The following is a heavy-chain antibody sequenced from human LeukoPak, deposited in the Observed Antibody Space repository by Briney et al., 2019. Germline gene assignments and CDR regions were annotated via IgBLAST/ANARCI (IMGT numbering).Heavy chain of an antibody. CDR2: IYYSGST. V-gene: IGHV4-59*01. CDR3: ARLPRYGDSFFDY. J-gene: IGHJ4*02. D-gene: IGHD3-10*01. Sequence: SETLSLTCTVSGGSISSYYWSWIRQPPGKGLEWIGYIYYSGSTNYNPSLKSRVTISVDTSKNQFSLKLSSVTSADTAVYYCARLPRYGDSFFDYWGQGTLATVSA. CDR1: GGSISSYY.